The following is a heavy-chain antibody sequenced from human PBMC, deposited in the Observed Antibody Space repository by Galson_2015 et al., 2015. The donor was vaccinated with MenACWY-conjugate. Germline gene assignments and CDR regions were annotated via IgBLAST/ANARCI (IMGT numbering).Heavy chain of an antibody. V-gene: IGHV6-1*01. CDR3: ARDKGYLSGWSSNALNWFDS. D-gene: IGHD6-19*01. J-gene: IGHJ5*01. Sequence: ISGDSVSSNSAAWSWIRQSPSRGLEWLGRTYYRSRWFNDYAESVRSRITINPDTSKNQFSLQLSSVTPEDTAVYYCARDKGYLSGWSSNALNWFDSWGQGTLVTASS. CDR2: TYYRSRWFN. CDR1: GDSVSSNSAA.